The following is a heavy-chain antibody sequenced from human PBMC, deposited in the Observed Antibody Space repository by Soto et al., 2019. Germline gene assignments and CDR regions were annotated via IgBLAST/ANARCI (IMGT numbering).Heavy chain of an antibody. CDR2: ISGSGGST. D-gene: IGHD3-3*01. Sequence: EVQLLESGGGLVQPGGSLRLSCAASGFTFCSYAMSWVRQAPGKGLEWVSAISGSGGSTYYGDSVKGRFTISRDNSKNTLYLQMNSLIVEDTAVYYCAKAPSDPFRSGLRIRGYYFDYWGQGPLVSVSS. CDR3: AKAPSDPFRSGLRIRGYYFDY. V-gene: IGHV3-23*01. CDR1: GFTFCSYA. J-gene: IGHJ4*02.